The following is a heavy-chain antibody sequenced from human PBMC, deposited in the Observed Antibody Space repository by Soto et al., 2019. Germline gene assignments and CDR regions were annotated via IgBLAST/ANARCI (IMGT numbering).Heavy chain of an antibody. CDR3: ARCYYDILTGPIDY. D-gene: IGHD3-9*01. CDR2: ISVYNGDT. V-gene: IGHV1-18*01. CDR1: GYTFTTYG. Sequence: QVQLVQSGAEVKKPGASVKISCKASGYTFTTYGISWVRQAPGQGLGWMGWISVYNGDTNYAQKFQGRVTMTTATSTRTAYMELRSLRSDDTAVYYCARCYYDILTGPIDYWGQGTLVTVSS. J-gene: IGHJ4*02.